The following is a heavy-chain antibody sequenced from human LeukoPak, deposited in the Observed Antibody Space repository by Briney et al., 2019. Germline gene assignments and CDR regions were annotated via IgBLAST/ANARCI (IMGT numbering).Heavy chain of an antibody. CDR2: VYYSGST. CDR3: ARPNSFWSGSGGDYYYGTDV. D-gene: IGHD3-3*01. V-gene: IGHV4-39*01. Sequence: SETLSLTCTVSGGSISSSSYYWDWIRQPPGKGLEWIGSVYYSGSTYYNPSLKSRVTISVDTSKNQFSLKLTSVTAADTAVYYCARPNSFWSGSGGDYYYGTDVWGQGTTVTVS. CDR1: GGSISSSSYY. J-gene: IGHJ6*02.